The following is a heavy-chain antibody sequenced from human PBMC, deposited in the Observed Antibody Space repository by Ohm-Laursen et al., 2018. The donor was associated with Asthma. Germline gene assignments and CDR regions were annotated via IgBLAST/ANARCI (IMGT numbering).Heavy chain of an antibody. CDR2: GGSYYDGGLK. D-gene: IGHD3-3*01. J-gene: IGHJ4*02. CDR1: GFTFRSYA. CDR3: ARDIEARYLYYDFWSGSDPFDY. V-gene: IGHV3-30-3*01. Sequence: SLRLSCAASGFTFRSYAMHWVRQAPGKGLEWVAVGGSYYDGGLKYYADSVNGRFTVSRDDSKNTLYLQMNSLRAEDTAVYYCARDIEARYLYYDFWSGSDPFDYWGQGTLVTVSS.